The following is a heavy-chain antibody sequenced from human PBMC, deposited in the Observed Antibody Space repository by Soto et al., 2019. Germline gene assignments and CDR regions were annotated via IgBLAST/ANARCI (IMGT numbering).Heavy chain of an antibody. J-gene: IGHJ6*02. CDR1: GGTFSSYA. V-gene: IGHV1-69*12. CDR2: SIPIFGTA. D-gene: IGHD1-7*01. CDR3: ATRGGTGTTGVATKYDYYYGRDV. Sequence: QVQLVQSGAEVKKPGSSVKVSCKASGGTFSSYALSWVRQPPGQGLEWMGGSIPIFGTANYAQEFQGRVRITADESTSTCYMELSSLRSEDTAVYYCATRGGTGTTGVATKYDYYYGRDVWGQGTTVTVSS.